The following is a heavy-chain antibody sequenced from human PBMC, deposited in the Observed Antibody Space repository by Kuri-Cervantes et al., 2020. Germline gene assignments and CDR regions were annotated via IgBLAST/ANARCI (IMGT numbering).Heavy chain of an antibody. J-gene: IGHJ4*02. CDR1: GYTFTSYG. CDR3: ARARVRAGVIADFDY. V-gene: IGHV1-18*01. Sequence: GGSLRLSCKASGYTFTSYGISWVRQAPGQGLEWMGWISAYNGNTNYAQKLQGRVTMTTDTSTSTAYMELRSLRSDDTAVYYCARARVRAGVIADFDYWGQGTLVTVSS. CDR2: ISAYNGNT. D-gene: IGHD3-16*02.